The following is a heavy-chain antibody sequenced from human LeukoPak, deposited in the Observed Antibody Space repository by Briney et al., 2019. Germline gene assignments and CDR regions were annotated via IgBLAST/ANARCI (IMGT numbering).Heavy chain of an antibody. D-gene: IGHD6-19*01. CDR3: AKAPASGIAVAGTLFDY. CDR1: GFTFSSYA. Sequence: GGSLRLSCAASGFTFSSYAMSWVRQAPGKGLGWVSAISGSGGSTYYADSVKGRFTISRDNSKNTLYLQMNSLRAEDTAVYYCAKAPASGIAVAGTLFDYWGQGTLVTVSS. CDR2: ISGSGGST. J-gene: IGHJ4*02. V-gene: IGHV3-23*01.